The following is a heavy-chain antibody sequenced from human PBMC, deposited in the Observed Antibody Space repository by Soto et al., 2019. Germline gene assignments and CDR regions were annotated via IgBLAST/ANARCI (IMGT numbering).Heavy chain of an antibody. Sequence: VQLVQSGAEVKKPGASVKVSRKASGYTFTSYGISWVRQAPGQGLEWMGWISAYNGNTNYAQKLQGRVTMTTDTSTSTAYMELRSLRSDDTAVYYCARLPIGYCSSTSCYPSYGMDVWGQGTTVTVSS. CDR2: ISAYNGNT. CDR3: ARLPIGYCSSTSCYPSYGMDV. D-gene: IGHD2-2*01. J-gene: IGHJ6*02. CDR1: GYTFTSYG. V-gene: IGHV1-18*04.